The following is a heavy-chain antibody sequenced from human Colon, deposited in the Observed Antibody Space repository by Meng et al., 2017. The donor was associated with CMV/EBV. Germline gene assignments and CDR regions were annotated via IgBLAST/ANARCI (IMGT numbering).Heavy chain of an antibody. V-gene: IGHV3-20*04. J-gene: IGHJ4*02. CDR2: INWNGGST. CDR3: ARDGNSGYVYYFDY. D-gene: IGHD5-12*01. CDR1: GFTFDDYG. Sequence: GEALKISWAASGFTFDDYGMSWVRQAPGKGLGWGSGINWNGGSTGYADSVKGRFTISRDNAKNSLYLQMNSLRAEDTALYYCARDGNSGYVYYFDYWGQGTLVTVSS.